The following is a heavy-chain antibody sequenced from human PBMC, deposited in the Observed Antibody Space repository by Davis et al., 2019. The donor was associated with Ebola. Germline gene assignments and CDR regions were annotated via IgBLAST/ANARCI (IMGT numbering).Heavy chain of an antibody. CDR2: INHSGST. V-gene: IGHV4-34*01. CDR3: ARLTTDFVVVTAENWYFDL. CDR1: GGSFSGYY. Sequence: SETLSLTCAVYGGSFSGYYWSWIRQPPGKGLEWIGEINHSGSTNYNPSLKSRVTISVDTSKNQFSLKLNSVTAADTAVYYCARLTTDFVVVTAENWYFDLWGRGTLVTVSS. J-gene: IGHJ2*01. D-gene: IGHD2-21*02.